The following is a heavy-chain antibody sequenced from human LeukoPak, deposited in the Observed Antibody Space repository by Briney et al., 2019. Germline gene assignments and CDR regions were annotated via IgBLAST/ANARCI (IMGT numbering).Heavy chain of an antibody. CDR1: GYTFTGYY. J-gene: IGHJ4*02. V-gene: IGHV1-2*02. CDR2: INPDSGGA. Sequence: ASVTVSCKASGYTFTGYYMHWVRQAPGQGFEWMGWINPDSGGANYAQRFQGRVTMTRDTSISSAYMELSRLRSDDTAVYYCARDLGFRGYSSDWSSGWGQGTLVTVSS. CDR3: ARDLGFRGYSSDWSSG. D-gene: IGHD6-19*01.